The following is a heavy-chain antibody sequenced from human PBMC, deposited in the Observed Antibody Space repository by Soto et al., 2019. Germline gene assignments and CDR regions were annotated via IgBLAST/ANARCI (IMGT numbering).Heavy chain of an antibody. Sequence: QVQLVQSEAEVKNPGSSVKVSCKASGDTFSSYAISWVRQAPGQGLEWMGGISPMFDTPHYAQRFQGRVTITADESTSTAYMELSSLRSDDTAMYFCARDSAQWPSSYFYYGMDVWGQGTTVTVSS. CDR1: GDTFSSYA. D-gene: IGHD6-19*01. CDR3: ARDSAQWPSSYFYYGMDV. J-gene: IGHJ6*02. CDR2: ISPMFDTP. V-gene: IGHV1-69*01.